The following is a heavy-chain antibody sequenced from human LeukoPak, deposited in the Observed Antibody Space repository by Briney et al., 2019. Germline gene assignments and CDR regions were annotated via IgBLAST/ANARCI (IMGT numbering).Heavy chain of an antibody. CDR2: IYYSGST. CDR1: GGSISSSSYY. CDR3: ARRDDSSGYHKIFDY. J-gene: IGHJ4*02. D-gene: IGHD3-22*01. V-gene: IGHV4-39*01. Sequence: SETLSLTCTVSGGSISSSSYYWGWIRQPPGKGLEWIGSIYYSGSTYHNPSLKSRVTISVDTSKNQFSLKLSSVTAADTAVYYCARRDDSSGYHKIFDYWGQGTLVTVSS.